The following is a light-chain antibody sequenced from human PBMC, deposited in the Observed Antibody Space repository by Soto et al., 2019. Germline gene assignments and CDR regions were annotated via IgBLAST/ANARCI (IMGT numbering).Light chain of an antibody. J-gene: IGKJ1*01. CDR3: QQYNSYSWT. CDR1: QTISGW. Sequence: DIQMTQSPSTVSAAVGDRVTITCRASQTISGWLAWYQQKPGKPPKLLIYRGSSLESGVPSRFSGSGSGTEFTLTISSLQPDDFATYYCQQYNSYSWTFGEGTKVEIE. V-gene: IGKV1-5*03. CDR2: RGS.